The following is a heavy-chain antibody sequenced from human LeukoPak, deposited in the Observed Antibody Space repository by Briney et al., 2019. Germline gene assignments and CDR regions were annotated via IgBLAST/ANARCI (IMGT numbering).Heavy chain of an antibody. Sequence: PSETLSLTCSVSGGSFSNHFWSWVRQPPGKGLEWIGSIYYSGSTYYNPSLKSRVTISVDTSKNQFSLKLSSVTAADTAVYYCAREGMTATVVTGANDAFDIWGQGTMVTVSS. CDR2: IYYSGST. J-gene: IGHJ3*02. V-gene: IGHV4-39*07. D-gene: IGHD4-23*01. CDR1: GGSFSNHF. CDR3: AREGMTATVVTGANDAFDI.